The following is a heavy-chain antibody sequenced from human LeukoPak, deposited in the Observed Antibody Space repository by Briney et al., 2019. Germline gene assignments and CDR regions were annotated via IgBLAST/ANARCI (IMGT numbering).Heavy chain of an antibody. CDR1: GYTFTGYY. CDR3: ARAGFEQLGPFPDY. D-gene: IGHD6-6*01. CDR2: INPNSGGT. V-gene: IGHV1-2*06. Sequence: ASVKVSCKASGYTFTGYYMHWVRQAPGQGLEWMGRINPNSGGTNYAQKFQGRVTITRDTSISTAYMELSRLRSDDTAVYYCARAGFEQLGPFPDYWGQGTLVTVSS. J-gene: IGHJ4*02.